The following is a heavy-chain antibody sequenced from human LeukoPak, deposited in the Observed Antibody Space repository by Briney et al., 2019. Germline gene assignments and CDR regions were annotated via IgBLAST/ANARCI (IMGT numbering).Heavy chain of an antibody. CDR1: GFTFSSYS. V-gene: IGHV3-21*04. J-gene: IGHJ4*02. Sequence: TGGSLRLSCAASGFTFSSYSMNWVRQAPGKGLEWVSSISSSSSYIYYADSVKGRFTISRDNAKNTLYLQMNSLRAEDTAVYYCAKEVDGYSNYVYDYWGQGTLVTVSS. CDR3: AKEVDGYSNYVYDY. CDR2: ISSSSSYI. D-gene: IGHD4-11*01.